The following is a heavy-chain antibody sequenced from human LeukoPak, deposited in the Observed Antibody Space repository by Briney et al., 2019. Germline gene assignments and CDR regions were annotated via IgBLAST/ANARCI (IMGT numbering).Heavy chain of an antibody. Sequence: GRSLRLSCAASGFTFSSYGMHWVRQAPGKGLEWVAVISYDGSNKYYADSVKGRFTISRDNSKNTLYLQMNSLRAEDTAVYYCAKEETYYYGSGSYYAEPRFDYWGQGTLVTVSS. CDR2: ISYDGSNK. D-gene: IGHD3-10*01. CDR3: AKEETYYYGSGSYYAEPRFDY. V-gene: IGHV3-30*18. CDR1: GFTFSSYG. J-gene: IGHJ4*02.